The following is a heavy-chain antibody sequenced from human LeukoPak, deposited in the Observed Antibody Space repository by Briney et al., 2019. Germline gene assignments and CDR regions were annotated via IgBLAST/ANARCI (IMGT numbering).Heavy chain of an antibody. CDR3: AKDFWSGYYFDY. J-gene: IGHJ4*02. D-gene: IGHD3-3*01. CDR1: GFTFRAHS. CDR2: TSYDGSKK. V-gene: IGHV3-30-3*01. Sequence: GGSLRLSCAASGFTFRAHSMHWVRQAPGKGLEWVAFTSYDGSKKYYGDSVKGRFTISRDNSKNTLYLQMSTLRAEDTAVYYCAKDFWSGYYFDYWGQGTLVTVSS.